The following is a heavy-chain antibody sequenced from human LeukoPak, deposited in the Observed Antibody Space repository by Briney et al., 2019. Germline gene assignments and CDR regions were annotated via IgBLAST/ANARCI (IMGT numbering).Heavy chain of an antibody. CDR2: ISGSNGNT. Sequence: GGSLRLSCAASGFTFSGYAMSWVRQAPGKGLEWVSAISGSNGNTYYADSVKGRFTISRDNSMNMLYLQINSLRAEDTAQYYCAKDLYGAFDVWGQGRQVTVSS. J-gene: IGHJ3*01. D-gene: IGHD3-10*01. CDR3: AKDLYGAFDV. CDR1: GFTFSGYA. V-gene: IGHV3-23*01.